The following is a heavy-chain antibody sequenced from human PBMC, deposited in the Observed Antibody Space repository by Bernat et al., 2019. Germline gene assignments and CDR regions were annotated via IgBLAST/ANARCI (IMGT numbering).Heavy chain of an antibody. CDR2: ICYDGSNK. CDR3: GRGLGQLDPFDI. Sequence: QVQLVESGGGVVQPGRSLRLSCAASGFTFSSYGMHWVRQAPGNGLDLVAVICYDGSNKYYADSVKGRFTISRYNSKNTLYLQMNSLRAEDTAVYYFGRGLGQLDPFDIWGQGTMVTVSS. V-gene: IGHV3-33*01. CDR1: GFTFSSYG. J-gene: IGHJ3*02. D-gene: IGHD6-6*01.